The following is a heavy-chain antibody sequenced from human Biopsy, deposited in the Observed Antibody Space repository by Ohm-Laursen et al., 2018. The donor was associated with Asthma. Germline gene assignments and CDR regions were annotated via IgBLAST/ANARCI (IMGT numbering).Heavy chain of an antibody. Sequence: ASVKVSCKASGYTFTSYYIHWVRQAPGQGLEWVGIINPPTGDTSYAQKFLGRVTVTRDTSTRTVYMELSSLRSEDTAVYYCALSQFDYWGQGTLLTVSS. V-gene: IGHV1-46*01. CDR1: GYTFTSYY. J-gene: IGHJ4*02. CDR3: ALSQFDY. CDR2: INPPTGDT.